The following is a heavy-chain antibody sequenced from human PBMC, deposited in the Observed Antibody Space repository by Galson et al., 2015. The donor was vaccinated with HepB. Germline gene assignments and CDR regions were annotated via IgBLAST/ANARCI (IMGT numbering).Heavy chain of an antibody. V-gene: IGHV3-30*18. J-gene: IGHJ4*02. D-gene: IGHD6-13*01. CDR2: ISYDGSNK. CDR1: GFTFSSYG. CDR3: AKDSKQQLVRFYFDY. Sequence: SLRLSCAASGFTFSSYGMQWVRQAPGKGLEWVAVISYDGSNKYYADSVKGRFTISRDNSKNTLYLQMNSLRAGDTAVYYCAKDSKQQLVRFYFDYWGQGTLVTVS.